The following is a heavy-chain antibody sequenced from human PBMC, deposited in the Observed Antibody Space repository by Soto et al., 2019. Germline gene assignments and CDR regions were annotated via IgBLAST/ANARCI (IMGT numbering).Heavy chain of an antibody. Sequence: GGSLRLSCAASGFTFSSYSMNWVRQAPGKGLEWVSYISSSSSTIYYADSVKGRFTISRDNAKNSLYLQMNSLRAEDTAVYYCARPLQSCSSTSCHAYYYYYYMDVWGKGTTVTVSS. CDR1: GFTFSSYS. D-gene: IGHD2-2*01. CDR2: ISSSSSTI. CDR3: ARPLQSCSSTSCHAYYYYYYMDV. V-gene: IGHV3-48*01. J-gene: IGHJ6*03.